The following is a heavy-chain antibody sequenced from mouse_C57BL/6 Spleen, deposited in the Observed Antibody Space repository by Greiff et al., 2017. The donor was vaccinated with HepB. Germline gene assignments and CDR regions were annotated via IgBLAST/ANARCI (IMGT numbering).Heavy chain of an antibody. CDR2: ILPGSGST. Sequence: VQLQQSGAELMKPGASVKLSCKATGYTFTGYWIEWVKQRPGHGLEWIGEILPGSGSTNYNETFKGKATFTADTSSNTAYMQLSSLTTEDSAIYYCARGGIYYDYAGFAYWGQGTLVTVSA. J-gene: IGHJ3*01. V-gene: IGHV1-9*01. CDR3: ARGGIYYDYAGFAY. D-gene: IGHD2-4*01. CDR1: GYTFTGYW.